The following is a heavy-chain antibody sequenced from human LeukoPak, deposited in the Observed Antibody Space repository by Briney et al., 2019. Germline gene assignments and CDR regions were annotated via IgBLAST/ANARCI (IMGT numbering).Heavy chain of an antibody. D-gene: IGHD5-24*01. CDR1: GGSISSSSYH. V-gene: IGHV4-39*01. CDR3: ARGDGYSYYPYFDY. CDR2: IFYSGRT. Sequence: SETLSLTCTVSGGSISSSSYHWGWIRQPPGKGLEWIGSIFYSGRTYYNPSLKSRVTISVDTSKNQFSLKLYSVTAADTAVYYCARGDGYSYYPYFDYWGQGTLVTVSS. J-gene: IGHJ4*02.